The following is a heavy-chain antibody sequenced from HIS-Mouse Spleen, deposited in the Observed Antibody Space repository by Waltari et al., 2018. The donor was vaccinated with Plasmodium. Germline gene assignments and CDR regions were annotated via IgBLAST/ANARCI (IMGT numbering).Heavy chain of an antibody. D-gene: IGHD6-13*01. V-gene: IGHV4-38-2*02. CDR1: GYSISSGYY. CDR2: IYHSGST. J-gene: IGHJ5*02. Sequence: QVQLQESGPGLGKPSETLSLTCPVSGYSISSGYYWGWSRQPPGKGLEWIGSIYHSGSTYYNPSLKSRVTISVDTSKNQFSLKLSSVTAADTAVYYCARGVGYSSSWYWFDPWGQGTLVTVSS. CDR3: ARGVGYSSSWYWFDP.